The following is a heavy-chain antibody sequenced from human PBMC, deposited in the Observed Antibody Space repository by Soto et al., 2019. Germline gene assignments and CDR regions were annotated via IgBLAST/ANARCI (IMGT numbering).Heavy chain of an antibody. Sequence: QITLKESGPTQVKPTQTLTLTCSFSGFSLNTDGEGVGWVRQPPGEALAWLALIYWDDDERYSPSLKTRLTITTDPSKNQVVLIMTNMDPVDTATYYCAHSRNLITEDAQVGDFDYWGQGTLVTVSS. CDR2: IYWDDDE. V-gene: IGHV2-5*02. D-gene: IGHD3-10*01. CDR1: GFSLNTDGEG. CDR3: AHSRNLITEDAQVGDFDY. J-gene: IGHJ4*02.